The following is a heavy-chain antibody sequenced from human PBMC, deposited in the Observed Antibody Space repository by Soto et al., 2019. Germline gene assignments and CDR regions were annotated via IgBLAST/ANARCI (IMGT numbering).Heavy chain of an antibody. CDR2: IIPIFGTA. Sequence: SVKVSCKASGGTFSSYAISWVRQAPGQGLEWMGGIIPIFGTANYAQKFQGRVTITADESTSTAYMELSSLRSEDTAVYYCASSLLRDYDYSNHEADYFDYWGQGTLVTVSS. CDR1: GGTFSSYA. CDR3: ASSLLRDYDYSNHEADYFDY. J-gene: IGHJ4*02. V-gene: IGHV1-69*13. D-gene: IGHD4-4*01.